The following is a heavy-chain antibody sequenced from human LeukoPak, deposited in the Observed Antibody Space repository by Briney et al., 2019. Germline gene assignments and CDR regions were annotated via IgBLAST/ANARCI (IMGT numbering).Heavy chain of an antibody. D-gene: IGHD6-19*01. Sequence: DPSETLSLTCAVYGGSFSGYYWSWIRQPPGKGLEWIGEINHSGSTNYNPSLKSRVTISVDTSKNQYSLKLSSATAADTAVYYCARGPGSSRFRIFPADAFDIWGQGTMGTVSS. V-gene: IGHV4-34*01. CDR2: INHSGST. CDR1: GGSFSGYY. CDR3: ARGPGSSRFRIFPADAFDI. J-gene: IGHJ3*02.